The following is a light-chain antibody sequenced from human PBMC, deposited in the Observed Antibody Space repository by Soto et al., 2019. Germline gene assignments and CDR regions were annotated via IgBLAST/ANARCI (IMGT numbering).Light chain of an antibody. Sequence: DIQIAQSPSSLSASVGDRVTITCRLGQYTGRYLNWYQQKPGKAPKLLIYAASSLHSGVPSRFSGSGSGTEFTLTISSLQPEDFATYSCQQTYRTPLTFGGGTKVDIK. CDR2: AAS. J-gene: IGKJ4*01. CDR1: QYTGRY. CDR3: QQTYRTPLT. V-gene: IGKV1-39*01.